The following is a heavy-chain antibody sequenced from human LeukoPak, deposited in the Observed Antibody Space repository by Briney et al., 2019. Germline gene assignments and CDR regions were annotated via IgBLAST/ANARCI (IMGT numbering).Heavy chain of an antibody. CDR2: IQSDGTNK. J-gene: IGHJ4*02. CDR1: GFIFSSDG. D-gene: IGHD6-19*01. CDR3: AKDASSVWYFSYFDF. V-gene: IGHV3-30*02. Sequence: GGSLRLSCAASGFIFSSDGMYWVRQAPGKGLEWVAFIQSDGTNKYYTDSVKGRFTVSRDNSKNTLYLQMDSLRPEDTAVYYCAKDASSVWYFSYFDFWGQGTLVTVSS.